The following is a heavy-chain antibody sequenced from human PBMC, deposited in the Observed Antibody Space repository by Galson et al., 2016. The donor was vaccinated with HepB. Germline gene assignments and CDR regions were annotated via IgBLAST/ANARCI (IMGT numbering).Heavy chain of an antibody. CDR3: ARGLYCSRTTCYTAPFEY. CDR2: IYYSGST. CDR1: GGSISHYY. D-gene: IGHD2-2*02. V-gene: IGHV4-59*01. J-gene: IGHJ4*02. Sequence: ETLSLTCSVSGGSISHYYWSWIRQPPGKGLEWIGYIYYSGSTTYNPSLKSRVSMSVGTSKNQFSLRLNSVTAADTAVYYCARGLYCSRTTCYTAPFEYWGQGAPVAVSS.